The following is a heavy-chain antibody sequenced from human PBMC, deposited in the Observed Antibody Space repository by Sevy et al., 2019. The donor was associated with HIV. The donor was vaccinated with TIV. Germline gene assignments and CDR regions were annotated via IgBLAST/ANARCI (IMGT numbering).Heavy chain of an antibody. J-gene: IGHJ6*02. Sequence: SETLSLTCTVSGGSVSSGSYYWSWIRQPPGKGLEWIGYIYYSGSTNYNPALKSRVTISVDTSKNQFSLKLGSVTAADTAVYYCARDPKRGPDYYYYCCMDVWGQGTTVTISS. D-gene: IGHD3-16*01. CDR3: ARDPKRGPDYYYYCCMDV. V-gene: IGHV4-61*01. CDR2: IYYSGST. CDR1: GGSVSSGSYY.